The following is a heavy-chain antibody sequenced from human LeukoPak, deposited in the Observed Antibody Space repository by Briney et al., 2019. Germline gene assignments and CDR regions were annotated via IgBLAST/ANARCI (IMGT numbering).Heavy chain of an antibody. CDR2: IYSTGST. Sequence: SETLSLTCTVSGGSVSGYYCSWIWQPAGKGLEWIGRIYSTGSTDYNASLKSRVTMSVDTSKNQFSLKLSSVTAADTAVYYCARMSYDRTGEGRANLYYYYMAVWGKGTTVTVSS. J-gene: IGHJ6*03. CDR3: ARMSYDRTGEGRANLYYYYMAV. V-gene: IGHV4-4*07. D-gene: IGHD3-3*01. CDR1: GGSVSGYY.